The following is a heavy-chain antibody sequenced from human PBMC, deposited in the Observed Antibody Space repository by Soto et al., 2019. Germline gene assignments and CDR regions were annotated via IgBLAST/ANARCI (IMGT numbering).Heavy chain of an antibody. J-gene: IGHJ6*03. D-gene: IGHD3-9*01. CDR2: INEDSTYI. CDR3: VRDLGRYFRSGYMDL. Sequence: EVQLVESGGGLDKPGGSRRLSCTASGFAFNTYSMNWVRQAPGKGLEWVSSINEDSTYIYYADSLRGRITISRDNAKDSLFLQMNSLRPDDTAVYYCVRDLGRYFRSGYMDLWGDGATVTVSS. CDR1: GFAFNTYS. V-gene: IGHV3-21*02.